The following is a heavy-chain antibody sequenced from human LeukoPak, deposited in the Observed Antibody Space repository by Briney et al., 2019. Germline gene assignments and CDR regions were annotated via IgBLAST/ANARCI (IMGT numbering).Heavy chain of an antibody. D-gene: IGHD5-12*01. CDR1: GFTFSSYW. V-gene: IGHV3-7*01. J-gene: IGHJ4*02. CDR3: ARGSRGGYDYYFDY. Sequence: PGGSLRLSCAASGFTFSSYWMSWVRQAPGKGLEWVANIKQDGSEKYYVDSVKGRFTISRDNAKNSLYLQMSSLRAEDTAVYYCARGSRGGYDYYFDYWGQGTLVTVSS. CDR2: IKQDGSEK.